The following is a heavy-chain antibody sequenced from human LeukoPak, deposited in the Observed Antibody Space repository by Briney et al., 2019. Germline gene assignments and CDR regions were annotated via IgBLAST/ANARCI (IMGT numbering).Heavy chain of an antibody. J-gene: IGHJ4*02. Sequence: SETLSLTCAVYGGSFSGYYWSWIRQPPGKGLEWIGEINHSGSTNYNPSLKSRVTISVDTSKNQFSLKLSSVTAADTAVYYCARLAGATTILDYWGQGTLVTVSS. CDR1: GGSFSGYY. CDR2: INHSGST. D-gene: IGHD1-26*01. V-gene: IGHV4-34*01. CDR3: ARLAGATTILDY.